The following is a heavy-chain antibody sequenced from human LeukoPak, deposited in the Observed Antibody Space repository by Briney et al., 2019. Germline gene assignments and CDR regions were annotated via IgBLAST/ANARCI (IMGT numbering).Heavy chain of an antibody. CDR3: ARAYCSGGSCYRDVFDI. Sequence: GGSLRLSCAASGFTFSSYWMSWVRQAPGKGLEWVANIKQDGSEKYYVDSVKGRFTISRDNAKNSLYLQMNSLRAEDTAVYYCARAYCSGGSCYRDVFDIWGQGTMVTVSS. CDR1: GFTFSSYW. CDR2: IKQDGSEK. D-gene: IGHD2-15*01. V-gene: IGHV3-7*03. J-gene: IGHJ3*02.